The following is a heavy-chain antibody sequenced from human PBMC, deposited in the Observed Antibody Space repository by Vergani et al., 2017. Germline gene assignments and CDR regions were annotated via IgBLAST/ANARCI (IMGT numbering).Heavy chain of an antibody. CDR1: GFTFSSYA. V-gene: IGHV3-23*01. D-gene: IGHD6-19*01. CDR2: ISGSGGST. J-gene: IGHJ3*02. Sequence: EVQLLESGGGLVQPGGSLRLSCAASGFTFSSYAMSWVRQAPGKGREWVSAISGSGGSTYYADSVKGRFTISRDNSKNTLYLQMNSLRAEDTAVYYCMGKPDSSGWFLGYDAFDIWGQGTMVTVSS. CDR3: MGKPDSSGWFLGYDAFDI.